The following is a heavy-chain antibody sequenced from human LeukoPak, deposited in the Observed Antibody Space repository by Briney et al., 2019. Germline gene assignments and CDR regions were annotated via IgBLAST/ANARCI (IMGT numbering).Heavy chain of an antibody. CDR3: ARRRRGSYFPYFDY. J-gene: IGHJ4*02. CDR1: GGSFSGYY. Sequence: SETLSLTCAVYGGSFSGYYWSWIRQPPGKGLEWVGEINHSGSTNYNPSLKSRVTISVDTSKNQFSLNLSSVTAADTAVYYCARRRRGSYFPYFDYWGQGTLVTVSS. D-gene: IGHD1-26*01. V-gene: IGHV4-34*01. CDR2: INHSGST.